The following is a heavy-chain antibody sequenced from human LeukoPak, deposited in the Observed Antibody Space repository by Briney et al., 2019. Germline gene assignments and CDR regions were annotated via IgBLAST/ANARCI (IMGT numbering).Heavy chain of an antibody. V-gene: IGHV3-21*01. CDR2: ISSSSSYI. Sequence: GGSLRLSCAASGFTFSSYSMNWVRQAPGKGLEWVSSISSSSSYIYYADSVKGRFTISRDNAKNSLYLQMNSLRAEDTAVYYCAKSPSSSFYYYYYMDVWGKGTTVTVSS. D-gene: IGHD6-6*01. CDR3: AKSPSSSFYYYYYMDV. CDR1: GFTFSSYS. J-gene: IGHJ6*03.